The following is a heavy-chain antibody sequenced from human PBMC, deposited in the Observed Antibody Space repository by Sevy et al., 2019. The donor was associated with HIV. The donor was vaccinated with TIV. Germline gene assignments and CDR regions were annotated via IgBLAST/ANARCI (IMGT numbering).Heavy chain of an antibody. D-gene: IGHD2-2*02. V-gene: IGHV1-2*06. Sequence: ASVKVSCKASGNTFTGYYMHWVRQAPGQGLEWMGRINPNSGGTNYAQKFQGRVTMTRDTSISTAYMELSRLRSDDTAVYYCARIGYCSSTSCYKGMDVWGQGTTVTVSS. CDR1: GNTFTGYY. J-gene: IGHJ6*02. CDR3: ARIGYCSSTSCYKGMDV. CDR2: INPNSGGT.